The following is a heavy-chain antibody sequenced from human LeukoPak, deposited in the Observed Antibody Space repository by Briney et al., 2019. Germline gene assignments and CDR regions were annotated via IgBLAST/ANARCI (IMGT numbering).Heavy chain of an antibody. CDR1: GFTFSGSA. CDR3: TNLGYYYGSGTPLPFDY. D-gene: IGHD3-10*01. CDR2: IRSKANSYAT. Sequence: GGSLRLSCAASGFTFSGSAMHWVRQASGKGLEWVGRIRSKANSYATAYAASVKGRFTISRDDSKNTAYLQMNSLKTEDTAVYYCTNLGYYYGSGTPLPFDYWGQGTLVTVSS. J-gene: IGHJ4*02. V-gene: IGHV3-73*01.